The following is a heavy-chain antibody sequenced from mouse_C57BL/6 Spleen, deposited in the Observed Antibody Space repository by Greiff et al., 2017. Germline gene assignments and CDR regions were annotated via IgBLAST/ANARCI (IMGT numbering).Heavy chain of an antibody. CDR2: ISYDGSK. CDR3: ARDAYDGLDY. CDR1: GYSITSGYY. V-gene: IGHV3-6*01. J-gene: IGHJ2*01. Sequence: ESGPGLVKPSQSLSLTCSVTGYSITSGYYWNWIRQFPGNKLEWMGYISYDGSKNYNPSLKNRISITRDTSKNQFFLKLNSVTTEDTATYYCARDAYDGLDYWGQGTTLTVSS. D-gene: IGHD2-3*01.